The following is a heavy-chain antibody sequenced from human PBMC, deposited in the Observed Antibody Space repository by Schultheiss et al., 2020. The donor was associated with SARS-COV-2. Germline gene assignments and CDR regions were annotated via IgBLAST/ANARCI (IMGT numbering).Heavy chain of an antibody. CDR2: MNPNSGNT. D-gene: IGHD3-9*01. Sequence: ASVKVSCKASGYTFTSYAMNWVRQAPGQGLEWMGWMNPNSGNTGYAQKFQGRVTMTRDTSTSTVYMELSSLRSEDTAVYYCARAPYYDILTGYYKPSPLDYWGQGTLVTVSS. CDR3: ARAPYYDILTGYYKPSPLDY. V-gene: IGHV1-8*02. CDR1: GYTFTSYA. J-gene: IGHJ4*02.